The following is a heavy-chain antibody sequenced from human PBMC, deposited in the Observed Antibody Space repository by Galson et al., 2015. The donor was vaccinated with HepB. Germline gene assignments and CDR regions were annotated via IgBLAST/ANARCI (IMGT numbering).Heavy chain of an antibody. CDR1: GYSFTSYW. J-gene: IGHJ4*02. V-gene: IGHV5-51*01. Sequence: QSGAEVKKPGESLKISCKGSGYSFTSYWIGWVRQMPGKGLEWMGIIYPGDSDTRYSPSFQGQVTISADKSISTAYLQWSSLQASDTAMYYCATYKSYGYYYSGSSGPPRTIGGYWGQGTLVTVSS. CDR2: IYPGDSDT. D-gene: IGHD3-3*01. CDR3: ATYKSYGYYYSGSSGPPRTIGGY.